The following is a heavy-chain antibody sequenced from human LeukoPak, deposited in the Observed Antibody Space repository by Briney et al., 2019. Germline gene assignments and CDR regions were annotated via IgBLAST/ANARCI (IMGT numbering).Heavy chain of an antibody. CDR1: GFIFGSYG. D-gene: IGHD2-2*01. CDR3: ARDSWPAAPYDY. V-gene: IGHV3-33*01. J-gene: IGHJ4*02. CDR2: IWYDGNKK. Sequence: GGSLRLSCGASGFIFGSYGMHWVRQAPGKGLEWVAVIWYDGNKKYYGNSVKGQFTISRDNSKNTLYLQMNSLRDEDTAVYYCARDSWPAAPYDYWGQGTLVTVSS.